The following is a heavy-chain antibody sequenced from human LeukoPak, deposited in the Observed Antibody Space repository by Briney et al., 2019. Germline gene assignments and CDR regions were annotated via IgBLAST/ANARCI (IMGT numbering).Heavy chain of an antibody. D-gene: IGHD3-3*01. Sequence: ASVKVSCKASGYTFTSYDINWVRQATGQGLEWMGWMNPNSGNTGYAQKFQGRVTMTRNTSISTAYMELSSLRSEDTAVYYCARGTRNYDFWSGYYTPYYFDYWGQGTLVTLSS. J-gene: IGHJ4*02. CDR3: ARGTRNYDFWSGYYTPYYFDY. CDR1: GYTFTSYD. CDR2: MNPNSGNT. V-gene: IGHV1-8*01.